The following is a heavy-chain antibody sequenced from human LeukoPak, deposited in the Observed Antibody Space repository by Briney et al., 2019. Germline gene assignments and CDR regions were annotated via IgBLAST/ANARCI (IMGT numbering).Heavy chain of an antibody. J-gene: IGHJ4*02. CDR1: GFTFSSYS. V-gene: IGHV3-48*01. D-gene: IGHD1-7*01. CDR3: AKDLGTMSMGPPSYYFDY. CDR2: ISSSSSTI. Sequence: PGGSLRLSCAASGFTFSSYSMNWVRQAPGKGLEWVSYISSSSSTIYYADSVKGRFTISRDNAKNSLYLQMNSLRAEDTAVYYCAKDLGTMSMGPPSYYFDYWGQGTLVTVSS.